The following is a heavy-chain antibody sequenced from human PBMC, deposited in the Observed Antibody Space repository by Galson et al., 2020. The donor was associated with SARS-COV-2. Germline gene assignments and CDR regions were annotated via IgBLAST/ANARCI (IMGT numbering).Heavy chain of an antibody. V-gene: IGHV4-39*01. J-gene: IGHJ4*02. CDR2: MYYSGST. CDR1: GGSISSSSYY. CDR3: AVYDYGGNSVLDY. D-gene: IGHD4-17*01. Sequence: SETLSLTCTVSGGSISSSSYYWGWIRQPPGKGLEWIGSMYYSGSTYYNPSLKSRVTISVDTSKNQFSLKLKSVTAADTAVYYCAVYDYGGNSVLDYWGQGTLVTFSS.